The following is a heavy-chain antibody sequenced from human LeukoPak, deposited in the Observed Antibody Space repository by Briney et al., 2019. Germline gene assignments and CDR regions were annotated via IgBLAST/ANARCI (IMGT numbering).Heavy chain of an antibody. CDR3: ARGDYDFWSGYLDY. D-gene: IGHD3-3*01. V-gene: IGHV4-61*02. CDR1: GGSISSGDYY. CDR2: IYTSGST. J-gene: IGHJ4*02. Sequence: SETLSLTCTVSGGSISSGDYYWRWIRQPAGKGLEWIGRIYTSGSTNYNPSLKSRVTISVDTSKNQFSLKLSSVTAADTAVYYCARGDYDFWSGYLDYWGQGTLVTVSS.